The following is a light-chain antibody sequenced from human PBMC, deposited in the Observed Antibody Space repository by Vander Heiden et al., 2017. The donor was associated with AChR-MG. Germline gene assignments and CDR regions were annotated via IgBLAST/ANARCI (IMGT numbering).Light chain of an antibody. CDR2: GAS. CDR3: QQDGSSPYT. CDR1: QSVSSSS. Sequence: DIVLTQSPGTLSLSPGERATLSCRASQSVSSSSLAWYQQKPGQAPRLLIYGASSRATGIPDRFSGSGSGTDFTLTISRLEPEDFAVYYCQQDGSSPYTFGQGTKLEIK. J-gene: IGKJ2*01. V-gene: IGKV3-20*01.